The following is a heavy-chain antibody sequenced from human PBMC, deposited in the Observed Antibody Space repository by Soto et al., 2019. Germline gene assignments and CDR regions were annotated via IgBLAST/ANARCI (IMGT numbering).Heavy chain of an antibody. D-gene: IGHD2-15*01. J-gene: IGHJ4*02. Sequence: SETLSLTCTVSGGSISSSSYYWGWIRQPPGKGLEWIGSIYYSGSTYYNPSLKSRVTISVDTSKNQFSLKLSSVTAADTAVYYCARNQAKGTATNVDVFDYWGQGTLVTVSS. CDR3: ARNQAKGTATNVDVFDY. V-gene: IGHV4-39*01. CDR2: IYYSGST. CDR1: GGSISSSSYY.